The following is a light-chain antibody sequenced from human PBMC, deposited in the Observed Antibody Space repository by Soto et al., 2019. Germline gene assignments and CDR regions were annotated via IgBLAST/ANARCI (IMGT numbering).Light chain of an antibody. J-gene: IGLJ3*02. CDR2: SDD. Sequence: QSVLTQPPSASGPPGQRVTIPCSGSTSNVGSNVVNWYQHFPGSAPKLLIYSDDLRPSWVPDRFSASKSGTSASLAISGLQFEDEADYYCASWDDILYGQVFGGGTKVTVL. CDR3: ASWDDILYGQV. V-gene: IGLV1-44*01. CDR1: TSNVGSNV.